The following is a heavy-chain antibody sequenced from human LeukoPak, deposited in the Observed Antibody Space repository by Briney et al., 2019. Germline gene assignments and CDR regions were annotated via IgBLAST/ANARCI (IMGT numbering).Heavy chain of an antibody. D-gene: IGHD2-2*01. J-gene: IGHJ3*02. CDR1: GFTFSNLW. Sequence: GGSLRLSCATSGFTFSNLWMSWVRQAPVKGLEWVAHIKADGSEKYYVDSVKGRFTISRDNAKNSLYLQMNSLRAEDTAVYYCARGHIVVVPAASDAFDIWGQGTMVTVSS. CDR2: IKADGSEK. V-gene: IGHV3-7*04. CDR3: ARGHIVVVPAASDAFDI.